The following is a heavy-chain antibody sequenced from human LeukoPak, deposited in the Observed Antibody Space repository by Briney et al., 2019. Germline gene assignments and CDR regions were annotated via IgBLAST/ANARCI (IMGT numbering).Heavy chain of an antibody. D-gene: IGHD6-13*01. J-gene: IGHJ4*02. CDR2: IYWDDDK. CDR1: GFSLSTSGVG. V-gene: IGHV2-5*02. Sequence: ESGPTLVNPTQTLTLTCTFSGFSLSTSGVGVGWIRQPPGKALEWLALIYWDDDKRYSPSLKSRLTITKDNSKNQVVLTMTNMDPLDTATYYCAHRNPGYNSRDFDYWGQGTLVTVSS. CDR3: AHRNPGYNSRDFDY.